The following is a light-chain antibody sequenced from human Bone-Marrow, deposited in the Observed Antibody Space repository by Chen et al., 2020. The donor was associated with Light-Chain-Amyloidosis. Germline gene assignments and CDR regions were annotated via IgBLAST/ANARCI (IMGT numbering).Light chain of an antibody. Sequence: EVVLTQSPATLSLSPGERATLSCRASQSVGSYLAWYQQKPGQAPRLLISDASNRATGIPARFSGSGSGTDFTLTISSREPEDFAVYYCQQSSDWPPYTFGQGTKLDIK. CDR2: DAS. CDR1: QSVGSY. V-gene: IGKV3-11*01. J-gene: IGKJ2*01. CDR3: QQSSDWPPYT.